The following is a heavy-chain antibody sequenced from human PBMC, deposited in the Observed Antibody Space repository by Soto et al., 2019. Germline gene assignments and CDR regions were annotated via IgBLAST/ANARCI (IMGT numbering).Heavy chain of an antibody. CDR3: ARQVGATVPPIEFDY. Sequence: QLQLQESGPGLVKPSETLSLTCTVSGGSISSSSYYWGWIRQPPGKGLEWIGSIYYSGSTYYNPSLKSRVTISVDTSKNQFSLKLSSVTAADTAVYYCARQVGATVPPIEFDYWGQGTLVTVSS. CDR1: GGSISSSSYY. V-gene: IGHV4-39*01. CDR2: IYYSGST. J-gene: IGHJ4*02. D-gene: IGHD1-26*01.